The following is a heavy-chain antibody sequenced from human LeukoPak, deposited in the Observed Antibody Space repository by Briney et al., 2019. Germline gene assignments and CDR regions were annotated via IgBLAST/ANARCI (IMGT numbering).Heavy chain of an antibody. D-gene: IGHD2-15*01. CDR1: GGSISSSSYY. J-gene: IGHJ4*02. CDR3: ARQPIGYRSGGSCYQGFDY. CDR2: IYYSGST. V-gene: IGHV4-39*01. Sequence: TTSETLSLTCTVSGGSISSSSYYWGWIRQPPGKGLEWIGSIYYSGSTYYNPSLKSRVTISVDTSKNEFSLKLSSVTAADTAVYYCARQPIGYRSGGSCYQGFDYWGQGTLVTVSS.